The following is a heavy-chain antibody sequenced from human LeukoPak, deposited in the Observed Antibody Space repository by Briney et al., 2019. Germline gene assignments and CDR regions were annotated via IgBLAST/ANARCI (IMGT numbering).Heavy chain of an antibody. D-gene: IGHD3-22*01. V-gene: IGHV6-1*01. Sequence: SQTLSLTCAISGDSVSSNSAAWNWIRQSPSRGLEWLGRTYYRSKWYNDYAVSVKSRITINPDTSKNQFSLQLNSVTPEDTAVYYCARGPRGVDSSGYYYYYYYGMDVWGQGTTVTVSS. J-gene: IGHJ6*02. CDR3: ARGPRGVDSSGYYYYYYYGMDV. CDR1: GDSVSSNSAA. CDR2: TYYRSKWYN.